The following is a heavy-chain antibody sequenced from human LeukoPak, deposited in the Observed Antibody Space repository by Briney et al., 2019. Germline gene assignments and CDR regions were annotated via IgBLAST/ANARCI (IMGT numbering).Heavy chain of an antibody. D-gene: IGHD1-26*01. Sequence: ASVKVSCKASGYTFTGYYIHWVRQAPGQGLEWMGWINPVTGGANYAQKFRGMVTMTRDTSISTAYMELSSLRSDDTAIYYCARAPPSSGLESGSYYGGAAYWGQGTLVTVSS. CDR3: ARAPPSSGLESGSYYGGAAY. CDR2: INPVTGGA. V-gene: IGHV1-2*02. CDR1: GYTFTGYY. J-gene: IGHJ4*02.